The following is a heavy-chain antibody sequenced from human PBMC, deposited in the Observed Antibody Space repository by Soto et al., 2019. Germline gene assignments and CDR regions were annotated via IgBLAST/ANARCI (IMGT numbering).Heavy chain of an antibody. V-gene: IGHV3-7*03. CDR2: IKQDGSEN. CDR3: VRDCEGSYGYGPLVY. D-gene: IGHD5-18*01. J-gene: IGHJ4*02. CDR1: GFTFSSYW. Sequence: GGSMRLSCAASGFTFSSYWMSWVRQAPGKGMEWVANIKQDGSENYYVDSVRGRFTISRDNAKNSLYLQMNSLRAEDTAVYYCVRDCEGSYGYGPLVYWGQGTLVTV.